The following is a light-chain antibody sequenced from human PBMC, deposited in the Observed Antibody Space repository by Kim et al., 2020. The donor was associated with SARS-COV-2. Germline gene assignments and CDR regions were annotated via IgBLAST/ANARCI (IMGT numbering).Light chain of an antibody. CDR3: NSYTNSATWV. CDR2: DVT. Sequence: GQAITISCSGSSHDIGGHSHVSWFQQHPGKAPILIIYDVTNRPSGVSNRFSGSKSGNTASLTISGLQAEDEAHYYCNSYTNSATWVFGGGTQLTVL. V-gene: IGLV2-14*03. CDR1: SHDIGGHSH. J-gene: IGLJ3*02.